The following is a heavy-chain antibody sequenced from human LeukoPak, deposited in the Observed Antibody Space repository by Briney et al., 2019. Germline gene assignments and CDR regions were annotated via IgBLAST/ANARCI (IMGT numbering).Heavy chain of an antibody. CDR3: AREGPTRRLDY. CDR1: GGSISSYY. CDR2: IYYSGST. Sequence: SETLSLTCTVSGGSISSYYWSWIRQPPGKGLEWIGYIYYSGSTNYNPSLESRVTISVDTSKNQFSLKLSSVIAADTAVYYCAREGPTRRLDYWGQGTLVTVSS. V-gene: IGHV4-59*01. J-gene: IGHJ4*02.